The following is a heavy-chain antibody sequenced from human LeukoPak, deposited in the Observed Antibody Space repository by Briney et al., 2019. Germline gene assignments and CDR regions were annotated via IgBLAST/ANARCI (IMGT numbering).Heavy chain of an antibody. Sequence: NPSETLSLTCAVYGGSFSGYYWSWIRQPPGKGLEWIGYIYYSGSTNYNPSLKSRVTISVDTSKNQFSLKLSSVTAADTAVYYCARHFPSITIDYYGMDVWGQGTTVTVSS. CDR2: IYYSGST. CDR1: GGSFSGYY. D-gene: IGHD3-9*01. V-gene: IGHV4-59*08. CDR3: ARHFPSITIDYYGMDV. J-gene: IGHJ6*02.